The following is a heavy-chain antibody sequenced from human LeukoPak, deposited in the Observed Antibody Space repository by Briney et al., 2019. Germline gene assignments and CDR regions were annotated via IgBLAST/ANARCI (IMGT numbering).Heavy chain of an antibody. CDR2: IGANTGKT. J-gene: IGHJ4*02. CDR3: AKVAGDRMDY. D-gene: IGHD6-13*01. Sequence: ASVKVSCKASGYTFTGYYMHWVRQAPGQGLEWMGWIGANTGKTSYAQKFQDRVTMTTDTSTTTAYMELRSLRLDDTAVYFCAKVAGDRMDYWGQGTLVTVSS. CDR1: GYTFTGYY. V-gene: IGHV1-18*04.